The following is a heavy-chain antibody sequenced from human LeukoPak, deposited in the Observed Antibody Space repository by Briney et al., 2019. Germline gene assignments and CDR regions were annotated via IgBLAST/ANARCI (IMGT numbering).Heavy chain of an antibody. CDR1: GFTFRNYY. Sequence: GGSLRLSCAASGFTFRNYYMIWIRQATGNGLEWLSYISSNGNTIYYADSVRGRFTVSRDNVKNSLFVEMNSLRAEDTAVYYCARDGYNYFDFWGQGTLVTVSS. CDR3: ARDGYNYFDF. V-gene: IGHV3-11*01. D-gene: IGHD5-24*01. CDR2: ISSNGNTI. J-gene: IGHJ4*02.